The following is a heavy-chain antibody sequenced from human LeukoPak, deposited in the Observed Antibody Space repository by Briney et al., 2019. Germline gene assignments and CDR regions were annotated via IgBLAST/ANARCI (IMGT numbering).Heavy chain of an antibody. V-gene: IGHV2-5*02. CDR1: GFSLSTSGVG. CDR2: IYWDDDK. D-gene: IGHD6-19*01. J-gene: IGHJ4*02. Sequence: GPTLVKPTQTLTLTCTFSGFSLSTSGVGVGWVRQPPGKALEWLALIYWDDDKRYSPSLKSRLTITKDTSKNQVVLTMTNMDPVDTATYYCAHSRGLAVAGYFDYWGQGTLVTVSS. CDR3: AHSRGLAVAGYFDY.